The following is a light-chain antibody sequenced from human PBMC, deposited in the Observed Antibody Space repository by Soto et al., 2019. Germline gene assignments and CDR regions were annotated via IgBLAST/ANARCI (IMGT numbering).Light chain of an antibody. Sequence: IVLTQSPDTLSLSQGEIATLSCRASQTVIHNHLAWHQQKPGQTPRLLVYGASSRATGIPDRFSGSGSGTDFTLTISRLEPEDFAVYYCQEHGTSPITFGHGTLLAI. CDR3: QEHGTSPIT. CDR1: QTVIHNH. CDR2: GAS. V-gene: IGKV3-20*01. J-gene: IGKJ5*01.